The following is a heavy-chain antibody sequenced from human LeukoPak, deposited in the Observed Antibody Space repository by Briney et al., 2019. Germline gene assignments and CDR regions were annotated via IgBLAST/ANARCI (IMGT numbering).Heavy chain of an antibody. Sequence: GGSLRLSCAASGFTFSSYGMHWVRQAPGKGLEWVAFIRYDGSNKYYADSVKGRFTISRDNSKNTLYLQMNSLRAEDTAVYYCAKVRGPNCSSTSCYTPNIWGQGTMVTVSS. CDR3: AKVRGPNCSSTSCYTPNI. CDR1: GFTFSSYG. CDR2: IRYDGSNK. J-gene: IGHJ3*02. D-gene: IGHD2-2*02. V-gene: IGHV3-30*02.